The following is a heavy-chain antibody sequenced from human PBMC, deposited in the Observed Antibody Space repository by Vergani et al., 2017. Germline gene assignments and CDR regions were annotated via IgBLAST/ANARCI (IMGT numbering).Heavy chain of an antibody. CDR2: IYYSGST. CDR3: AGRSRDIVVVPAAIGGDY. D-gene: IGHD2-2*02. CDR1: GGSISSSSYY. Sequence: QLQLQESGPGLVKPSATLSLTCTVSGGSISSSSYYWGWIRQPPGKGLERSGSIYYSGSTYYNPSLKSRVTISVDTSRNQFSLKLSSVTAADTAVYYCAGRSRDIVVVPAAIGGDYWGQGTLVTVSS. V-gene: IGHV4-39*01. J-gene: IGHJ4*02.